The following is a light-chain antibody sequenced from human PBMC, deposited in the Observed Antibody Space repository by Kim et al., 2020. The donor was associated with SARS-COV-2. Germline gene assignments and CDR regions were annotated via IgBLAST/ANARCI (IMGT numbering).Light chain of an antibody. CDR2: DAS. V-gene: IGKV3-11*01. J-gene: IGKJ4*01. Sequence: EIVLTQSPATLSLSPGERATLSCRASQSVSSYLAWYQQKPGQAPRLLIYDASNRATGIPARFSGSGSGTDFTLTISSLEPEDFAVYYCQQRSNWPPVTCGGDTKLE. CDR1: QSVSSY. CDR3: QQRSNWPPVT.